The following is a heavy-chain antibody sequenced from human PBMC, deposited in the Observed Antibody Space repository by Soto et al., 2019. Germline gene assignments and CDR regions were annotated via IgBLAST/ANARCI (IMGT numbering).Heavy chain of an antibody. CDR2: FYATGTT. J-gene: IGHJ5*02. D-gene: IGHD6-19*01. CDR1: GGSISEFD. V-gene: IGHV4-4*07. Sequence: PLATQALTGNVSGGSISEFDGAWIRKTAGNGLEWMVRFYATGTTDYNPSLRSRVAVSVDISKKTFSLRLRSVTGADSGVYYCVRDGSKSLSEWFEPLRHGILVPVSS. CDR3: VRDGSKSLSEWFEP.